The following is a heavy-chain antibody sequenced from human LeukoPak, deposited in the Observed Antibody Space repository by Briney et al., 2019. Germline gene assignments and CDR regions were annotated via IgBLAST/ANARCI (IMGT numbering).Heavy chain of an antibody. D-gene: IGHD3-22*01. J-gene: IGHJ3*02. CDR1: GGSISSSSYY. CDR2: IYYSGST. V-gene: IGHV4-39*07. Sequence: SETLSLTCTVSGGSISSSSYYWGWIRQPPGKRLEWIGSIYYSGSTYYNPSLKSRVTISVDTSKNQFSLKLSSVTAADTAVYYCARDYYDSHAFDIWGQGTMVTVSS. CDR3: ARDYYDSHAFDI.